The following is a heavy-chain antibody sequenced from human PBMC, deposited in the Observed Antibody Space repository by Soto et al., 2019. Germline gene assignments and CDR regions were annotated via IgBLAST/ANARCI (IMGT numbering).Heavy chain of an antibody. CDR1: GFAVSANY. V-gene: IGHV3-66*01. CDR3: ATRMTTAPY. D-gene: IGHD4-17*01. CDR2: IYSGGDT. Sequence: EAHLVGSGGGLVQPGGSLRLSCAASGFAVSANYLSWVRQAPGKGLEWVSLIYSGGDTDYADSVRGRFTISRDNSKNTLYLQMNSLNAEDTAVYYCATRMTTAPYWGQGALVNVSS. J-gene: IGHJ4*02.